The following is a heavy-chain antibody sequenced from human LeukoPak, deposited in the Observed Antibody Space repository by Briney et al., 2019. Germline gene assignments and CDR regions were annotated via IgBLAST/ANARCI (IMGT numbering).Heavy chain of an antibody. CDR1: GYSFTSYW. V-gene: IGHV5-51*01. CDR3: ARARVTMVRGVISATYFDY. Sequence: GESLKISCKGSGYSFTSYWIGWVRQMPGKGLEWMGIIYPGDSDTRYRPSFQGQVTISADKSISTAYLQWSSLKASDTAMYYCARARVTMVRGVISATYFDYWGQGILVTVSS. CDR2: IYPGDSDT. J-gene: IGHJ4*02. D-gene: IGHD3-10*01.